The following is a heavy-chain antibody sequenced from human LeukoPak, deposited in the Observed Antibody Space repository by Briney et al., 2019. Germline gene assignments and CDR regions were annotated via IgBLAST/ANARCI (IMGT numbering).Heavy chain of an antibody. CDR3: ARAASPGGIKRWYFDY. J-gene: IGHJ4*02. V-gene: IGHV4-34*01. CDR1: GGSFSGYY. CDR2: IYHSGST. D-gene: IGHD5-24*01. Sequence: SETLSLTCVVNGGSFSGYYWSWIRQPPGKGLEWIGEIYHSGSTNYNPSLKSRVTISVDKSKNQFSLKLISVTAADTAVYYCARAASPGGIKRWYFDYWGQGTLVTVSS.